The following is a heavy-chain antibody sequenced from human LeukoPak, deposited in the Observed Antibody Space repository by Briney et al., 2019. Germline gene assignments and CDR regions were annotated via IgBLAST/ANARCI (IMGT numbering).Heavy chain of an antibody. Sequence: PSETLSLTSTVAGGSISSYYWSWIRQPPGKGLEWIGYIYYSGSTNYNPSLKSRVTISVDTSKNQFSLKLSSVTAADTAVYYRARYGYSSGSLAWFDPWGQGTQVTVSS. V-gene: IGHV4-59*01. CDR3: ARYGYSSGSLAWFDP. D-gene: IGHD6-19*01. J-gene: IGHJ5*02. CDR1: GGSISSYY. CDR2: IYYSGST.